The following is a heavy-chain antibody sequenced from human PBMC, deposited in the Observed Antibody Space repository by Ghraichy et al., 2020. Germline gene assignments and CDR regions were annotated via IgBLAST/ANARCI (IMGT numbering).Heavy chain of an antibody. J-gene: IGHJ4*02. CDR3: ASEVYSSSWYELTSKNDY. CDR2: ISSSSSYI. D-gene: IGHD6-13*01. Sequence: GGSLRPSCAASGFTFSSYSMNWVRQAPGKGLEWVSSISSSSSYIYYADSVKGRFTISRDNAKNSLYLQMNSLRAEDTAVYYCASEVYSSSWYELTSKNDYWGQGTLVTVSS. V-gene: IGHV3-21*01. CDR1: GFTFSSYS.